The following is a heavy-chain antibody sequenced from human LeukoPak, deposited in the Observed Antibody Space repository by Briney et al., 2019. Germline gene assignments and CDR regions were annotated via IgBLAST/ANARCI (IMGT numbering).Heavy chain of an antibody. J-gene: IGHJ4*02. V-gene: IGHV1-18*01. CDR3: ASSPTIFGGDGFDY. CDR1: GYTFTSYG. D-gene: IGHD3-3*01. CDR2: ISAYNGNT. Sequence: ASVKVSCKASGYTFTSYGISWVRQAPGQGLEWMGWISAYNGNTNYAQKLQGRLTMTTDTSTSTAYMELRSLRSDDTAVYYCASSPTIFGGDGFDYWGQGTLVTVSS.